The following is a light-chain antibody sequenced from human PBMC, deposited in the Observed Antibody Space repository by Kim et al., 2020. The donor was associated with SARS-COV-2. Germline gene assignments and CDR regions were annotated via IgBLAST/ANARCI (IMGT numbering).Light chain of an antibody. CDR1: SLRSYY. CDR3: NSRDSSGNHLV. Sequence: ALGQSVRITCQGDSLRSYYASWYQQKPEQAPVLVIYGKNNRPSGIPDRFSGSSSGNTASLTITGAQAEDEADYYCNSRDSSGNHLVFGGGTKVTVL. J-gene: IGLJ2*01. CDR2: GKN. V-gene: IGLV3-19*01.